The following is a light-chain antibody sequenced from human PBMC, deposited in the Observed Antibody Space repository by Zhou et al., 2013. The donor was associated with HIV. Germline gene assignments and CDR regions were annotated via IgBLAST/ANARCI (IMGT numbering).Light chain of an antibody. CDR3: QQYESVPLT. CDR2: DTL. V-gene: IGKV1-33*01. J-gene: IGKJ4*01. Sequence: TQMTQSPSSLSASVGDRVVITCQASQHIDMYLNWYQQKPGKAPNLLIYDTLNLEAGVPLRFSGSGSGTDFTLTISGLQPEDVATYYCQQYESVPLTFGGGTKVEIK. CDR1: QHIDMY.